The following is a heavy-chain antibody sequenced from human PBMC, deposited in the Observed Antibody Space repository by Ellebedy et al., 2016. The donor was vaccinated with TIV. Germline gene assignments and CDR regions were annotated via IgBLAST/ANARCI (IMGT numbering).Heavy chain of an antibody. CDR3: ARERVRCSSTSCPRWSAFDI. V-gene: IGHV3-30*03. CDR2: ISYDGSNK. CDR1: GFTFSSYS. J-gene: IGHJ3*02. D-gene: IGHD2-2*01. Sequence: GESLKISXAASGFTFSSYSMNWVRQAPGKGLEWVAVISYDGSNKYYADSVKGRFTISRDNSKNTLYLQMNSLRAEDTAMYYCARERVRCSSTSCPRWSAFDIWGQGTMVTVSS.